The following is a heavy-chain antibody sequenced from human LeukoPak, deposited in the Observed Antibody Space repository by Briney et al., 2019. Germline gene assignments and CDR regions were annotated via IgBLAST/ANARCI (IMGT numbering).Heavy chain of an antibody. Sequence: PGRSLRLSCAASRFSFSNYAIHWVRQAPGKGLDWVAVVSFDGSKKYYADSVKGRFTISRDNSKNTLYLQMKTLRPDDTAVYYCTRAKRGPFDYWGQGTLVTVSS. CDR1: RFSFSNYA. CDR3: TRAKRGPFDY. J-gene: IGHJ4*01. CDR2: VSFDGSKK. V-gene: IGHV3-30-3*01.